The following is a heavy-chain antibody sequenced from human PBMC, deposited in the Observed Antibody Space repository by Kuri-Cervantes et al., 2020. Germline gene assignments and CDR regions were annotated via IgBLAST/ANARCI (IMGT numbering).Heavy chain of an antibody. CDR3: ARGGRGDYEETPNWFDP. J-gene: IGHJ5*02. D-gene: IGHD4-17*01. V-gene: IGHV1-18*01. CDR1: GYTFTSYG. Sequence: ASVKVSCKASGYTFTSYGISWVRQAPGQGLEWMGWISAYNGNTNYAQKLQGRVTMTTDTSTSTAYMELRSLRSDDTAVYYCARGGRGDYEETPNWFDPWGQGTLVTVSS. CDR2: ISAYNGNT.